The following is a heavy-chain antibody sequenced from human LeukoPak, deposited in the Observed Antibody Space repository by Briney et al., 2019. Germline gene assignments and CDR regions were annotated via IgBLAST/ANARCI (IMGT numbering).Heavy chain of an antibody. CDR1: GVIFNQYW. CDR3: ARGRFSYDNTGYSSFYY. CDR2: LDQDGSEK. V-gene: IGHV3-7*01. D-gene: IGHD3-22*01. J-gene: IGHJ4*02. Sequence: GGPLRPSCAAFGVIFNQYWVSWFRKAPGGGLEWVANLDQDGSEKHYVDSVKGRFTISRDNARNSLFLQMNSLRAEDTAVYYCARGRFSYDNTGYSSFYYWGQGTLVTVSS.